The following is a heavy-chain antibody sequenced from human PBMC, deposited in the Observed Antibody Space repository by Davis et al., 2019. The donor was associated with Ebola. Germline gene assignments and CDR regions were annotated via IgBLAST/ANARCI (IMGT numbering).Heavy chain of an antibody. D-gene: IGHD1-26*01. V-gene: IGHV3-74*03. Sequence: GESLKISCAASGFTFSSYAMNWVRRAPGKGLVWVSCINRDGSTTTYADSVKGRFTISRDNAKNTLYLQMNNLRVEDTAVYYCATLPGYYWGQGTLVTVSS. CDR3: ATLPGYY. CDR2: INRDGSTT. J-gene: IGHJ4*02. CDR1: GFTFSSYA.